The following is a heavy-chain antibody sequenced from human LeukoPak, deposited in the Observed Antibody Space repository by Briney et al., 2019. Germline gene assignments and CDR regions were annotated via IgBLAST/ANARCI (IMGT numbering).Heavy chain of an antibody. J-gene: IGHJ4*02. CDR2: IDWDDDK. V-gene: IGHV2-70*11. D-gene: IGHD2-21*02. CDR1: GFSLSTSGMC. CDR3: ARIARYCGGDCYSFFDY. Sequence: SGPALVKPTQTLTLTCTFSGFSLSTSGMCVSWIRQPPGKALEWLARIDWDDDKYYSTSLKTRLTISKDTSKNQVVLTMTNMDPVDTAAYYCARIARYCGGDCYSFFDYWGQGTLVTVSS.